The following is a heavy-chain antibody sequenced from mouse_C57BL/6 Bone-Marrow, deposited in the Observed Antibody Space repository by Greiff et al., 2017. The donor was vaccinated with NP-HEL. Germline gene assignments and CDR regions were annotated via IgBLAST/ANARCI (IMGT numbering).Heavy chain of an antibody. CDR1: GYTFTSYD. CDR3: ARYDVYWYFDV. J-gene: IGHJ1*03. CDR2: IYPRDGST. Sequence: VKLVESGPELVKPGASVKLSCKASGYTFTSYDINWVKQRPGQGLEWIGWIYPRDGSTKYNEKFKGKATLTVDTSSSTAYMELHSLTSEDSAVYFCARYDVYWYFDVWGTGTTVTVSS. D-gene: IGHD2-3*01. V-gene: IGHV1-85*01.